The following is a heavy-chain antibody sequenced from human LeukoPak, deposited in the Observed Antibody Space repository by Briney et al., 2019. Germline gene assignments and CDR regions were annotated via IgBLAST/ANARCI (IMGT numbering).Heavy chain of an antibody. D-gene: IGHD5-24*01. CDR3: ARGKMATLYFDF. CDR1: GFTVSSNY. Sequence: GGSLSLSCAASGFTVSSNYMSWVRQAPGKGLEWVSVIYSGGSTYYADSVKGRFTISRDNSKNTLYLQMNSLRAEDTAVYYCARGKMATLYFDFWGQGTRVTVSS. V-gene: IGHV3-53*01. CDR2: IYSGGST. J-gene: IGHJ4*02.